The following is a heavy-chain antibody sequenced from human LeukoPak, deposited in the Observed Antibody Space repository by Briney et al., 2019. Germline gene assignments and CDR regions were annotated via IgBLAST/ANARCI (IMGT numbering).Heavy chain of an antibody. Sequence: PSGTLSLTCAVSGGSISSSNWWSWVRQPPGKGLEWIGSIYYSGSTYYNASLKSRVTISVDTSKNQFSLKLSSVTAADTAVYYCARLDYGDSNFDYWGQGTLVTVSS. V-gene: IGHV4-4*02. CDR2: IYYSGST. D-gene: IGHD4/OR15-4a*01. CDR1: GGSISSSNW. CDR3: ARLDYGDSNFDY. J-gene: IGHJ4*02.